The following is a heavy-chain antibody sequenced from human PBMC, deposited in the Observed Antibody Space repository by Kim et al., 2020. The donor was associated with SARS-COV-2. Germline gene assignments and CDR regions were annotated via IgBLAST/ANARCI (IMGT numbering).Heavy chain of an antibody. D-gene: IGHD3-16*01. CDR2: IIPIFGTA. CDR3: ARVFVGGVNQDFDY. Sequence: SVKVSCKASGGTFSSYAISWVRQAPGQGLEWMGGIIPIFGTANYAQKFQGRVTITADESTSTAYMELSSLRSEDTAVYYCARVFVGGVNQDFDYWGQGTLVTVSS. J-gene: IGHJ4*02. CDR1: GGTFSSYA. V-gene: IGHV1-69*13.